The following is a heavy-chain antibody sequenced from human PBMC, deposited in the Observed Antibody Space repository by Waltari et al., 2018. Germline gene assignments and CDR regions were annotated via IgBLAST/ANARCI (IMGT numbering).Heavy chain of an antibody. J-gene: IGHJ5*02. Sequence: QVQLVQSGAEVKKPGASVKVSCKASGYTFTSYDINWVRQATGQGLEWMGWMNPNRGNTGYAQKFQGRVTMTRNTSISTAYMELSSLRSEDTAVYYCARVSFSGYPIWRNWFDPWGQGTLVTVSS. CDR3: ARVSFSGYPIWRNWFDP. CDR1: GYTFTSYD. V-gene: IGHV1-8*01. D-gene: IGHD3-22*01. CDR2: MNPNRGNT.